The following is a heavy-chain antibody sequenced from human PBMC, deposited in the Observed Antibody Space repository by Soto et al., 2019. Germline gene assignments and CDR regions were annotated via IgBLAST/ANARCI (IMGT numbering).Heavy chain of an antibody. CDR1: GYTFTSYG. J-gene: IGHJ6*02. CDR2: ISAYNGNT. Sequence: ASVKVSCTASGYTFTSYGISWVRQAPGQGLEWMGWISAYNGNTNYAQKLQGRVTMTTDTSTSTAYMELRSLRSDDTAVYYCARVTDYYYYYGMDVWGQGTTVTVSS. V-gene: IGHV1-18*04. CDR3: ARVTDYYYYYGMDV.